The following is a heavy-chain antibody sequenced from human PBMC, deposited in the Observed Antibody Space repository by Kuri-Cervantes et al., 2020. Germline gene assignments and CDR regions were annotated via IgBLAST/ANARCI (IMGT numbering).Heavy chain of an antibody. CDR1: GFTFSTYT. Sequence: GGSLRLSCAASGFTFSTYTMNWLRQAPGKGLEWVSYIGRSMSSTHYADSVKGRFTISRDNSKNTLYLQMGSLRAEDMAVYYCARSRVGRELLPSFDYWGQGTLVTVSS. CDR2: IGRSMSST. J-gene: IGHJ4*02. V-gene: IGHV3-48*01. CDR3: ARSRVGRELLPSFDY. D-gene: IGHD1-26*01.